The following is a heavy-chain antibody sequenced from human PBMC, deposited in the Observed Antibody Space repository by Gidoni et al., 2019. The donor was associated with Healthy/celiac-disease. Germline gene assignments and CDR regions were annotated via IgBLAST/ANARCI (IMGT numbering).Heavy chain of an antibody. J-gene: IGHJ6*02. CDR1: GGSFSGYY. D-gene: IGHD1-7*01. Sequence: QVQLQQWGAGLLKPSETLSLTCAVYGGSFSGYYWSWIRQPPGKGLEWIGEINHSGSTNYNPSLKSRVTISVDTSKNQFSLKLSSVTAADTAVYYCARGPEITGTLSGMDVWGQGTTVTVSS. CDR2: INHSGST. V-gene: IGHV4-34*01. CDR3: ARGPEITGTLSGMDV.